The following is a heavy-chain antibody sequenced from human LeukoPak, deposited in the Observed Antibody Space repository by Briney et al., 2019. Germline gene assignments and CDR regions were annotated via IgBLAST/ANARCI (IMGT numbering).Heavy chain of an antibody. J-gene: IGHJ3*02. Sequence: GASVKVSCKASGYTFTSYDINWVRQATGQGLEWMGWMNPNSGNTGYAQKFQGRVTMTRNTSISTAYMELSSLRSEDTAVCYCATACYTGGNDAFDIWGQGTMVTASS. CDR2: MNPNSGNT. D-gene: IGHD2-2*02. CDR1: GYTFTSYD. V-gene: IGHV1-8*01. CDR3: ATACYTGGNDAFDI.